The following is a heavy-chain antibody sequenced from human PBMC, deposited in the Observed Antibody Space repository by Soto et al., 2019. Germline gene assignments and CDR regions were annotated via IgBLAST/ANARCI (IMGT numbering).Heavy chain of an antibody. Sequence: EVQLVESGGGLVQPGGSLRLSCAASGFTFSRYWMHWVRQAPGKGLVWVSRISSDGRDPIYADFVKGRFTISRDNAENMLYLQMNSLTADDSAIYYCVRGWIPDQHVGYLQSWGRGTQVSVSA. CDR2: ISSDGRDP. D-gene: IGHD1-26*01. J-gene: IGHJ5*02. V-gene: IGHV3-74*01. CDR1: GFTFSRYW. CDR3: VRGWIPDQHVGYLQS.